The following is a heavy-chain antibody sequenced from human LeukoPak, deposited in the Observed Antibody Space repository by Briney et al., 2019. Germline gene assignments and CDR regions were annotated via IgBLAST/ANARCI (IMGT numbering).Heavy chain of an antibody. CDR2: IWYDGSTK. V-gene: IGHV3-30*02. Sequence: PGGSPKISWAALGFHFSSYGMEWGRPTPGEGAEWVIFIWYDGSTKSYADSLKGRFTISRDNSKNSLYLQMNSLRAEDTALYYCARGKTSDDIIEDAFDIWGQGTMVAVSS. CDR1: GFHFSSYG. D-gene: IGHD3-9*01. J-gene: IGHJ3*02. CDR3: ARGKTSDDIIEDAFDI.